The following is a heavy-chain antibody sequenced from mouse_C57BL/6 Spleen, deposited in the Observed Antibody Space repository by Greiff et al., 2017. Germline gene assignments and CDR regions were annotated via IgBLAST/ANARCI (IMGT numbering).Heavy chain of an antibody. CDR1: GYSFTGYY. CDR3: ARGDYGSSYVAWFAY. V-gene: IGHV1-31*01. CDR2: IYPYNGVS. D-gene: IGHD1-1*01. Sequence: EVQLQQSGPELVKPGASVKISCKASGYSFTGYYMHWVKQSHGNILDWIGYIYPYNGVSSYNQKFKGKATLTVDKSSSTAYMELRSLTSEGSAVYYCARGDYGSSYVAWFAYWGQGTLVTVSA. J-gene: IGHJ3*01.